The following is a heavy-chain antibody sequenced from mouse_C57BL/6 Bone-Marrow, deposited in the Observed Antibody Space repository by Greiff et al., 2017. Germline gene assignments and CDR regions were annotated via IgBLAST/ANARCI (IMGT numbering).Heavy chain of an antibody. CDR3: TRRGYGSSPYAMDY. Sequence: EVKLVESGEGLVKPGGSLKLSCAASGFTFSSYAMSWVRQTPEKRLEWVAYISSGGDYIYYADTVKGRFTISRDNARNTLYLQMSSLKSEDTAMYYCTRRGYGSSPYAMDYWGQGTSVTVSS. D-gene: IGHD1-1*01. J-gene: IGHJ4*01. CDR2: ISSGGDYI. V-gene: IGHV5S21*01. CDR1: GFTFSSYA.